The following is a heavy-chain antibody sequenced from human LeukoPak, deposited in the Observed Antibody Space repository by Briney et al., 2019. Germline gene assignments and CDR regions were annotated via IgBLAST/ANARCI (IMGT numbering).Heavy chain of an antibody. V-gene: IGHV1-69*05. J-gene: IGHJ4*02. D-gene: IGHD3-10*01. Sequence: SVKVSCKASGGTFSSYAISWVRQAPGQGLEWMGGITPIFGTANYAQKFQGRVTITTDESTSTAYMELSSLRSEDTAVYYCAIMVRGVIPFDYWGQGTLVTVSS. CDR1: GGTFSSYA. CDR2: ITPIFGTA. CDR3: AIMVRGVIPFDY.